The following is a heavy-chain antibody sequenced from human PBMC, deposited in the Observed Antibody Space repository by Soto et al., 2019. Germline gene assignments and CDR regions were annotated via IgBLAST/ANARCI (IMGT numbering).Heavy chain of an antibody. D-gene: IGHD3-16*01. Sequence: PGESLKISCKASGYIIKNYWIGWVRQMPGQGPEWMGIIFPDDSDTRYSPSFQGHVTISVDKSISTAYVQWSSLKASDSAIYYCFRGGVTSRTFDYWGQGTLGTVS. CDR2: IFPDDSDT. J-gene: IGHJ4*02. CDR1: GYIIKNYW. V-gene: IGHV5-51*01. CDR3: FRGGVTSRTFDY.